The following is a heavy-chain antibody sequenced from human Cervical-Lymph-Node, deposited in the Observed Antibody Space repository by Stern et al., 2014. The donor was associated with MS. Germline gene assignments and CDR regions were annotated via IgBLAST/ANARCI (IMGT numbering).Heavy chain of an antibody. CDR2: SNTYNGNT. CDR3: ARDLYSGYDFLDY. V-gene: IGHV1-18*01. CDR1: GYTFNTYG. J-gene: IGHJ4*02. D-gene: IGHD5-12*01. Sequence: VQLVESGAEVKKPGASVKVSCKTSGYTFNTYGITWVRQAPGQGLEWMGWSNTYNGNTTDAQQFQRRVTMTTDTSTSTAYMELRSLKSDDTAVYYCARDLYSGYDFLDYWGQGTLVTVSS.